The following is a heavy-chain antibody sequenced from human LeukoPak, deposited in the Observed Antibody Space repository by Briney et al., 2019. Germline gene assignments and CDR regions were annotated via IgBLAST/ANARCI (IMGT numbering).Heavy chain of an antibody. CDR3: ARDLYDSGGYSSPIDY. CDR2: IKPDGSEK. J-gene: IGHJ4*02. D-gene: IGHD3-22*01. CDR1: GITFGSYW. V-gene: IGHV3-7*01. Sequence: GGSLRLSCAASGITFGSYWMTWVRQAPGKGLECVANIKPDGSEKHYVDSVEGRFTISRDNAKNSLYLQMNSLRAEDTAVYYCARDLYDSGGYSSPIDYWGQGTLVTVSS.